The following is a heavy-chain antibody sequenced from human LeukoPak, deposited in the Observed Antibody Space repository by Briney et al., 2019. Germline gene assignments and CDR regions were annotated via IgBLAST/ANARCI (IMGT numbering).Heavy chain of an antibody. V-gene: IGHV4-34*01. CDR1: GGSFSGYY. CDR3: ARAPYGGLQRGFDY. Sequence: PSETLSLTCAVYGGSFSGYYWSWIRQPPGKGLEWIGEINHSGCTNYNPSLKSRITISVDTSKNQFSLKLSSVTAADTAVYYCARAPYGGLQRGFDYWGQGTLVTVSS. J-gene: IGHJ4*02. CDR2: INHSGCT. D-gene: IGHD3-10*01.